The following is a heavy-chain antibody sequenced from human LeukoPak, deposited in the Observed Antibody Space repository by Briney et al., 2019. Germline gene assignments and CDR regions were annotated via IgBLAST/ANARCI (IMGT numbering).Heavy chain of an antibody. Sequence: SVKVSCKTSGGTFSSYVISWVRQAPGQGLEWMGGIIPIFGTANNSQKFQGRVTITADESTSTAYMELSSLRSEETAVYYCWGGGWKKPFDYWGQGTLVTVSS. D-gene: IGHD2-21*01. V-gene: IGHV1-69*01. CDR1: GGTFSSYV. J-gene: IGHJ4*02. CDR3: WGGGWKKPFDY. CDR2: IIPIFGTA.